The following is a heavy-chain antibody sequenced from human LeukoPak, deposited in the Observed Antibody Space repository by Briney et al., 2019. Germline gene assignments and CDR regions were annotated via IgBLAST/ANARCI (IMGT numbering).Heavy chain of an antibody. CDR1: GGSFSGYY. CDR2: IYYSGST. V-gene: IGHV4-59*08. Sequence: SETLSLTCAVYGGSFSGYYWSWIRQPPGKGLEWIGYIYYSGSTNYNPSLKSRVTISVDTSKNQFSLKLSSVTAADTAVYYCARPVEMATINDAFDIWGRGTLVTVSS. CDR3: ARPVEMATINDAFDI. J-gene: IGHJ2*01. D-gene: IGHD5-24*01.